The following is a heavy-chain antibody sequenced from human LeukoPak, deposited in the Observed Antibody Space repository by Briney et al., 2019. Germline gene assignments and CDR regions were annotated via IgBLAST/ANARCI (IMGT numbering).Heavy chain of an antibody. CDR3: SRNGPNFGETVY. Sequence: SQTLSLTCTVSGGSISSGDYYWSWIRQPPEKGLEWIGYIYYSGSTYYNPSLKSRVTISVDTSKDQFSLKLSSVTAADTAVYYCSRNGPNFGETVYWGQGTLVTVSS. CDR2: IYYSGST. V-gene: IGHV4-30-4*08. CDR1: GGSISSGDYY. D-gene: IGHD3-10*01. J-gene: IGHJ4*02.